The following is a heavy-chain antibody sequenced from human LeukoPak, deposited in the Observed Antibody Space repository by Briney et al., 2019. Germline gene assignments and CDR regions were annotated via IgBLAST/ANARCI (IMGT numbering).Heavy chain of an antibody. J-gene: IGHJ1*01. Sequence: PGGSLRLSCAASGFTFSDYFMSWVRQAPEKGREWVSYIGPSSDNINYAYSVKGRFTVSRDNAKNSLYLQMNSLRAEDTAVYYCARVNPTNSGFYTYWGQGTLVTVSS. CDR1: GFTFSDYF. CDR3: ARVNPTNSGFYTY. V-gene: IGHV3-11*06. D-gene: IGHD3-22*01. CDR2: IGPSSDNI.